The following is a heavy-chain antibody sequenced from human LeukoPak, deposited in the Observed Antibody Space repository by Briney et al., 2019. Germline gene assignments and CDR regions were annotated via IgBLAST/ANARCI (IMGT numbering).Heavy chain of an antibody. CDR3: ARSGHCSGGSCYYYYYMDV. V-gene: IGHV1-8*03. J-gene: IGHJ6*03. Sequence: ASVKVSCKASGYTFTSYDINWVRQATGQGLEWMGWMNPNSGNTGYAQKFQGRVTITRNTSISTAYMELSSLRSEDTAVYYCARSGHCSGGSCYYYYYMDVWGKGTTVTVSS. D-gene: IGHD2-15*01. CDR1: GYTFTSYD. CDR2: MNPNSGNT.